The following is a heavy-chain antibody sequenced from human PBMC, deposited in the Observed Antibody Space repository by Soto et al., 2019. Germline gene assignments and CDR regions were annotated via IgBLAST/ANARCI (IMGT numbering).Heavy chain of an antibody. D-gene: IGHD6-6*01. Sequence: QVQLVQSGAEVKKPGSSVKVSCKASGGTFSSYAISWVRQAPGQGLEWMGGIIPIFGTANYAQKFQGRVTITADESTSTAYMELSSLRSEDTAVYYCARSIAARPGPYYYGMDVWGQGTTVTVSS. CDR2: IIPIFGTA. CDR3: ARSIAARPGPYYYGMDV. J-gene: IGHJ6*02. V-gene: IGHV1-69*01. CDR1: GGTFSSYA.